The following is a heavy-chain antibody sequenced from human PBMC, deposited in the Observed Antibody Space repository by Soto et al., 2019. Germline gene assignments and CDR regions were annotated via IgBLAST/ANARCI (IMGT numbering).Heavy chain of an antibody. CDR1: GFIFSDYA. CDR3: AKGVEGYVVSSFDS. J-gene: IGHJ4*02. Sequence: PGGSLRLSCAASGFIFSDYAMTWVRQTPGKGLKWVSAITSSGSSTYFADSLKGRITISRDNSKNTLSLQMDSLRVEDTAIYYCAKGVEGYVVSSFDSWGQGALVTVSS. D-gene: IGHD5-12*01. CDR2: ITSSGSST. V-gene: IGHV3-23*01.